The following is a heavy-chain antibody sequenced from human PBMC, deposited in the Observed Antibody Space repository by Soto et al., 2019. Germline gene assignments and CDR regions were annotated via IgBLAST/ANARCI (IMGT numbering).Heavy chain of an antibody. CDR1: GGTFSSYA. J-gene: IGHJ4*02. CDR2: IIPIFGTA. D-gene: IGHD3-22*01. CDR3: ARGPYRRYYDSSGYSTAHFDY. Sequence: SVKVSCKASGGTFSSYAISCVRQAPGQGLEWMGGIIPIFGTANYAQKFQGRVTITADESTSTAYMELSSLRSEDTAVYYCARGPYRRYYDSSGYSTAHFDYWGQGTLVTVSS. V-gene: IGHV1-69*13.